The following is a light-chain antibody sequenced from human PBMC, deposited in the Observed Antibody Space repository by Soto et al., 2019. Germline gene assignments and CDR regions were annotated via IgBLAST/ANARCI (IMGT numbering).Light chain of an antibody. Sequence: DVQMTQSPSSLSASVGDRVTITCQASQDIGNNLNWYQQRPGKAPNHLIYHASNLETGVPSRFSGSGSGTDFSFTISSLQPEDIATYYCQQYDDLPMYTFGQGTKLEIK. J-gene: IGKJ2*01. CDR1: QDIGNN. CDR3: QQYDDLPMYT. V-gene: IGKV1-33*01. CDR2: HAS.